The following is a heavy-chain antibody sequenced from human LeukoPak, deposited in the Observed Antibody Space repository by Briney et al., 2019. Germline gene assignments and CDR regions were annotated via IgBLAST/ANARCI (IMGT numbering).Heavy chain of an antibody. CDR1: GFTVSSNY. V-gene: IGHV3-66*01. Sequence: PGGSLRLSCAASGFTVSSNYMSWVRQAPGKGLEWVSVIYSGGTTYYADSVKGRFTISRDNSKNTLYLQMNSLRAEDTAVYYCARDPPTYSENWFAPWGQGTLVTVSS. CDR3: ARDPPTYSENWFAP. D-gene: IGHD3-3*01. CDR2: IYSGGTT. J-gene: IGHJ5*02.